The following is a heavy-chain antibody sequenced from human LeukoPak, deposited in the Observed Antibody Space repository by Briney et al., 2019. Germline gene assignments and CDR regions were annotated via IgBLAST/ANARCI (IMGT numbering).Heavy chain of an antibody. D-gene: IGHD6-13*01. J-gene: IGHJ4*02. Sequence: GRSLRLSCAASRFTFSSYGMHWVREAPGKGLEWVAVISYDGSNKYYADSVKGRFTISRDNSKNTLYLQMNSLRAEDAAAYYCAKDHRGSSWYPNLDYRGQGTLVTVSS. CDR2: ISYDGSNK. CDR3: AKDHRGSSWYPNLDY. V-gene: IGHV3-30*18. CDR1: RFTFSSYG.